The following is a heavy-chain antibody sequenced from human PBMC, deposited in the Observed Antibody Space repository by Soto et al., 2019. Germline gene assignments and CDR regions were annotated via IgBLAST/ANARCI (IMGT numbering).Heavy chain of an antibody. V-gene: IGHV3-48*03. CDR2: ISSSGSTI. D-gene: IGHD3-3*01. CDR1: GFTFSSYE. J-gene: IGHJ4*02. Sequence: VGSLRLSCAASGFTFSSYEMNWVRQAPGKGLEWVSYISSSGSTIYYADSVKGRFTISRDNAKNSLYLQMNSLRAEETAVYYCARGGDESYYDFWSGDYTLGLRSYDYWGQGTLVTVSS. CDR3: ARGGDESYYDFWSGDYTLGLRSYDY.